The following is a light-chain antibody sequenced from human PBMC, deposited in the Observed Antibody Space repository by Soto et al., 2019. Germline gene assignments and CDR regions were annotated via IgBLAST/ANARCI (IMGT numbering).Light chain of an antibody. V-gene: IGKV1-5*03. Sequence: DIQMTQSPSTLSASVGDRVAITCRASQSISSWLAWYQQKPGKAPKLLIYKASSLESGVPSRFSGSGSGTDFTLTISSLQPEDFATYYCQQYNNWPQFGQGTKVDIK. J-gene: IGKJ1*01. CDR3: QQYNNWPQ. CDR1: QSISSW. CDR2: KAS.